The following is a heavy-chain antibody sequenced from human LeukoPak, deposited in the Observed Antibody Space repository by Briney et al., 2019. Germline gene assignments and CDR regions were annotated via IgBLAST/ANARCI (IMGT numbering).Heavy chain of an antibody. V-gene: IGHV3-21*01. CDR1: GFTFSSYS. J-gene: IGHJ4*02. D-gene: IGHD4-17*01. CDR3: ARMDIDYGDYGVYYFDY. Sequence: PGGSLRLSCAASGFTFSSYSMNWVRQAPGKGLEWVSSISSSSSYIYYADSVKGRFTISRDNAKNSLYLQMNSLRAEDTAVCYCARMDIDYGDYGVYYFDYWGQGTLVTVSS. CDR2: ISSSSSYI.